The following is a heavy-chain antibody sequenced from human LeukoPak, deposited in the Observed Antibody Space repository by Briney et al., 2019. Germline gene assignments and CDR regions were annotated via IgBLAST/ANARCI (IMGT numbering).Heavy chain of an antibody. J-gene: IGHJ3*02. D-gene: IGHD3-10*01. CDR2: ISWNSGSI. Sequence: GGSLRLSCAASGFTFDDYAMHWVRQAPGKGLEWVSGISWNSGSIGYADSVKGRFTISRDNAKNSLYLQMNSLRAEDTALYYCAKDHGSGKYAAFDIWGQGTMVTVSS. CDR1: GFTFDDYA. CDR3: AKDHGSGKYAAFDI. V-gene: IGHV3-9*01.